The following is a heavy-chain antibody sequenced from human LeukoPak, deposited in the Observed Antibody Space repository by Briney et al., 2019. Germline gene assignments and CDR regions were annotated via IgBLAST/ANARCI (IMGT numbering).Heavy chain of an antibody. J-gene: IGHJ3*02. CDR3: VKGRGLRYFDWLLKKDAFEI. CDR1: GFTFEDYG. V-gene: IGHV3-9*01. Sequence: PGGSLRLPCAASGFTFEDYGMHWVRQAPGKGLEWVSSISWHSGNIAYVDSVKGRFNISRDSAKESLSLQMNSLRAEDTALYYCVKGRGLRYFDWLLKKDAFEIWGQGTMVTVSS. CDR2: ISWHSGNI. D-gene: IGHD3-9*01.